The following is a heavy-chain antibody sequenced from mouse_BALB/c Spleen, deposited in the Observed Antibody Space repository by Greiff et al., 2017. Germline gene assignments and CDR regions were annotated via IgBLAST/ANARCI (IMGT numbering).Heavy chain of an antibody. Sequence: QVQLQQSGAELAKPGASVKMSCKASGYTFTSYWMHWVKQRPGQGLEWIGYINPSTGYTEYNQKFKDKATLTADKSSSTAYMQLSSLTSEDSAVYYCAREEVTTEVFDYWGQGTTLTVSS. CDR2: INPSTGYT. V-gene: IGHV1-7*01. CDR1: GYTFTSYW. J-gene: IGHJ2*01. D-gene: IGHD1-1*01. CDR3: AREEVTTEVFDY.